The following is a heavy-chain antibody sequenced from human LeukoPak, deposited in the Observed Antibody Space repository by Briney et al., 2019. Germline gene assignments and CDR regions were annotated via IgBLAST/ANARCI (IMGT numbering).Heavy chain of an antibody. CDR3: ARGPGVRGVIRSWFDP. V-gene: IGHV4-59*01. J-gene: IGHJ5*02. D-gene: IGHD3-10*01. CDR2: IYYSGST. Sequence: SETLSLTCTVSGGSISSYYWSWIQQPPGKGLEWIGYIYYSGSTNYNPSLKSRVTISVDTSKNQFSLKLSSVTAADTAVYYCARGPGVRGVIRSWFDPWGQGTLVTVS. CDR1: GGSISSYY.